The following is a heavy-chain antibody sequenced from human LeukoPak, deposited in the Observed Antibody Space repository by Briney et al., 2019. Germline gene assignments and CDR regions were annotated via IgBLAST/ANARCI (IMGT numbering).Heavy chain of an antibody. CDR1: GFTFITYG. J-gene: IGHJ4*02. CDR3: ARGDGYHRL. D-gene: IGHD5-24*01. Sequence: GGSLRLSCAASGFTFITYGLTWVRQAPGKGLEWVAKVNQDGSGKYYVDSVRGGFTISRDNAKNSLSLQMNSLRVEDTAVYFCARGDGYHRLWGQGTLVTVSS. V-gene: IGHV3-7*01. CDR2: VNQDGSGK.